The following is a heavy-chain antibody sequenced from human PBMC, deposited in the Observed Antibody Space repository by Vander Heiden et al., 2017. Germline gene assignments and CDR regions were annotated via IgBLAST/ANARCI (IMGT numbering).Heavy chain of an antibody. V-gene: IGHV3-33*01. J-gene: IGHJ4*02. CDR1: GFPFSSYG. CDR3: ARGCGVACYYIDS. D-gene: IGHD2-21*01. CDR2: IWNDGSDQ. Sequence: QVHLVESGVGVVQPGRSLRLSCAGSGFPFSSYGMHWVRQAPGKWLEWLAIIWNDGSDQRYADFVKGRFTISRDNSKNTLYLQMNSLRDEDTATYYCARGCGVACYYIDSWGQGTLVTVSS.